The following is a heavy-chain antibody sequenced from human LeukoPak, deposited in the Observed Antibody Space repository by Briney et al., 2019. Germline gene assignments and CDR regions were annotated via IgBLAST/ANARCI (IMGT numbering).Heavy chain of an antibody. D-gene: IGHD2-15*01. J-gene: IGHJ6*03. CDR1: GFTFSSYA. Sequence: GGSLRLSCAASGFTFSSYAMGWVRQAPGKGLEWVSAISGSGGSTYYADSVKGRFTISRDNSKNTLYLQMNSLRAEDTAVYYCAKGSTKAYCSGGSCYRSIYYYMDGWGKGTTVTVSS. CDR2: ISGSGGST. CDR3: AKGSTKAYCSGGSCYRSIYYYMDG. V-gene: IGHV3-23*01.